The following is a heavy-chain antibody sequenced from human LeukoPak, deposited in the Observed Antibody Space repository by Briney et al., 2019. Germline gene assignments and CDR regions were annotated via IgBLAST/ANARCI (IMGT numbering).Heavy chain of an antibody. Sequence: GRPLRLSCAASGFSFSTYGMHWVRQAPDTGLEWWALIWHDGSKEYYADSVKGRFTISRDNVKNTLYLEMKSLRADDTAMYYCAGDTPHGGEYYFEYWGQGALVTVSS. V-gene: IGHV3-33*01. D-gene: IGHD3-16*01. J-gene: IGHJ4*02. CDR3: AGDTPHGGEYYFEY. CDR2: IWHDGSKE. CDR1: GFSFSTYG.